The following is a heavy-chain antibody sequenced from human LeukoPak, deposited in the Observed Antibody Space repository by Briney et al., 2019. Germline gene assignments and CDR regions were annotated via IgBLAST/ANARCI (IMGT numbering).Heavy chain of an antibody. J-gene: IGHJ4*02. Sequence: GGSLRLSCAASGFTFSSYAMSWVRQAPGKGLDWVSTISGSGKTTYYADSGKRGSTLSRDNSKNTLYLLMNSLSAEDTAVYYCAKSRSSSSSHFDYWGQGTLVTVSS. D-gene: IGHD2-2*01. CDR2: ISGSGKTT. CDR1: GFTFSSYA. V-gene: IGHV3-23*01. CDR3: AKSRSSSSSHFDY.